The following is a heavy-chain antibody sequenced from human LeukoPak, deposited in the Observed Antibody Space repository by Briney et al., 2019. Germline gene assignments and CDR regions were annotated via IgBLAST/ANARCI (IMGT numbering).Heavy chain of an antibody. V-gene: IGHV4-59*01. D-gene: IGHD3-22*01. CDR2: IYYRGST. Sequence: SETLSLTCTVSGGSISSYYWSWIRQPPGKGLEWIGYIYYRGSTNYNPSLKSRVTISVDTSKNRFSLKLSSVTAADTAVYYCAREGYYYDSSGYYSIDYWGQGTLVTVSS. CDR3: AREGYYYDSSGYYSIDY. CDR1: GGSISSYY. J-gene: IGHJ4*02.